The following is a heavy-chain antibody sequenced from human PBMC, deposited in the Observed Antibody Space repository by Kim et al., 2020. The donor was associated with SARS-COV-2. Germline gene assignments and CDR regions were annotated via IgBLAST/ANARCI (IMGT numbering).Heavy chain of an antibody. Sequence: GGSLRLSCAASGFTFSSYAMSWVRQAPGKGLEWVSAISGSGGSTYYADSVKGRFTISRDNSKITLYLQMNSLRAEDTAVYHCATKAVITMIVVDEDYGGEGTLVTVSS. J-gene: IGHJ4*02. CDR2: ISGSGGST. CDR1: GFTFSSYA. D-gene: IGHD3-22*01. CDR3: ATKAVITMIVVDEDY. V-gene: IGHV3-23*01.